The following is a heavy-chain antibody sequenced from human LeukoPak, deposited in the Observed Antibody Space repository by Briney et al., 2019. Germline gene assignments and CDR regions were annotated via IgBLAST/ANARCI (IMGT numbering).Heavy chain of an antibody. V-gene: IGHV1-2*02. CDR1: GYTFTVYY. CDR2: VNPNNGDT. D-gene: IGHD6-13*01. J-gene: IGHJ4*02. Sequence: ASVKVSCKASGYTFTVYYIYWVRQAPGQGLEWMGWVNPNNGDTHYAQKFQGRVTMTSDTSTSTAYMELSRLRSDDTAVYYCARVRAVGFFAGLDFWGQGTLVTVSS. CDR3: ARVRAVGFFAGLDF.